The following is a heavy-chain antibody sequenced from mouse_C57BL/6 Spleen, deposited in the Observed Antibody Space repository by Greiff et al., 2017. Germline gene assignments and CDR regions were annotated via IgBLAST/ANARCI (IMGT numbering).Heavy chain of an antibody. D-gene: IGHD2-4*01. CDR1: GYSFTDYN. Sequence: VQLQQSGPELVKPGASVKISCKASGYSFTDYNMNWVKQSNGKSLEWIGVINPNYGTTSYNQKFKGKATLTVDQSSSTAYMQLNSLTSEDSAVYYCATTYDYDAVAYAMDDWGQGTSVTVSS. V-gene: IGHV1-39*01. J-gene: IGHJ4*01. CDR3: ATTYDYDAVAYAMDD. CDR2: INPNYGTT.